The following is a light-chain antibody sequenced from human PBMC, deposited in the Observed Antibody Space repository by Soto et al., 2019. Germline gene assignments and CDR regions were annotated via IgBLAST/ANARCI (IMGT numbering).Light chain of an antibody. Sequence: EIVLTQSPGTPSLSPGERATLSCRASQSVSSNYLAWYQQKPGQAPRLLIYAASRRATGIPDRFSGTGSGTDFTLTISRLEPEDFAVYYCQQYGSSPYTFGLGTKVDIK. CDR3: QQYGSSPYT. CDR1: QSVSSNY. V-gene: IGKV3-20*01. CDR2: AAS. J-gene: IGKJ2*01.